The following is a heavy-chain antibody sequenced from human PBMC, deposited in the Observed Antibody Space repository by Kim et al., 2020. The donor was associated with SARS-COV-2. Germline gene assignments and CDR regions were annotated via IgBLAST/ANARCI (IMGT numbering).Heavy chain of an antibody. CDR2: INHSGST. Sequence: SETLSLTCAVYGGSFSGYYWSWIRQPPGKGLEWIGEINHSGSTNYNPSLKSRVTISVDTSKNQFSLKLSSVTAADTAVYYCARGRWTHYYGSGSYTRKYYYYGMDVWGQGTTVTVSS. CDR3: ARGRWTHYYGSGSYTRKYYYYGMDV. J-gene: IGHJ6*02. D-gene: IGHD3-10*01. CDR1: GGSFSGYY. V-gene: IGHV4-34*01.